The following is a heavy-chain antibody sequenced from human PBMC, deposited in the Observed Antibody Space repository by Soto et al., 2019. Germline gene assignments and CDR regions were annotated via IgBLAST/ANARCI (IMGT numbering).Heavy chain of an antibody. CDR1: GDSVSRNGAA. Sequence: SQTLSLTCAISGDSVSRNGAAWNWIRQSPSRGLEWLGRTYYRSKWYNEYAVSVTSRITINPDTSKNHFSLQLNTVSPEDTAVYSCARTQGFMDVWGQGIAVTVSS. J-gene: IGHJ6*02. CDR2: TYYRSKWYN. CDR3: ARTQGFMDV. V-gene: IGHV6-1*01.